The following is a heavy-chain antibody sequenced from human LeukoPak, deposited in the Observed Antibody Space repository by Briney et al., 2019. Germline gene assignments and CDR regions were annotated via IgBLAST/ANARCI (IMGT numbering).Heavy chain of an antibody. J-gene: IGHJ3*02. CDR3: ARGDYYDNSGNYVDAFDI. Sequence: GGSLRLSCAASGFTFSRYWMSWVRQAPGKGLEWVANIKEDGSEKYYVDSVKGRFTISRDNAKNSLHLQMNSLRVEETAVYYCARGDYYDNSGNYVDAFDIWGQGTMVTVSS. CDR1: GFTFSRYW. CDR2: IKEDGSEK. V-gene: IGHV3-7*04. D-gene: IGHD3-22*01.